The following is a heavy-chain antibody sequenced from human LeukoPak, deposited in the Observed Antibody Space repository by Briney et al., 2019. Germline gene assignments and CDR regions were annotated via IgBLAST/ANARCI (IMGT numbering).Heavy chain of an antibody. CDR1: GFTFSNDW. CDR2: IKQDGSEK. Sequence: LSGGSLRLSCAASGFTFSNDWMSWVRQAPGKGLEWVGNIKQDGSEKYYVASVKGRFTISRDNAKNSLYLQMNSLRAEDTAVYHCVRESMAAPGYWGQGTLVTVSS. D-gene: IGHD2/OR15-2a*01. V-gene: IGHV3-7*01. J-gene: IGHJ4*02. CDR3: VRESMAAPGY.